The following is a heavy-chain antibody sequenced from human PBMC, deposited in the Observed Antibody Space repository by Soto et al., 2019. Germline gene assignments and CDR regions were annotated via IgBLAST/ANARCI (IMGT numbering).Heavy chain of an antibody. Sequence: GGSLRLSCAASGITLSNYGMHWFRQAPGKGLEWVAVIWSDGSNKYYADSVKGRFTISRDNSKNTLYLQINSLRVEDMAVYYCARGKAPRAYYYSGLDVWGQGTTVTSP. CDR2: IWSDGSNK. V-gene: IGHV3-33*01. CDR1: GITLSNYG. J-gene: IGHJ6*02. CDR3: ARGKAPRAYYYSGLDV.